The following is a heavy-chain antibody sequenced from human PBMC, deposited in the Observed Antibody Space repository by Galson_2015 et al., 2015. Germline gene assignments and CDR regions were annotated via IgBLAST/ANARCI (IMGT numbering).Heavy chain of an antibody. CDR1: RFTFSSYG. CDR2: IWYDGSNK. CDR3: ARDRFRSYYYYMDV. V-gene: IGHV3-33*01. Sequence: SLRLSCAASRFTFSSYGMHWVRQAPGKGLEWVAVIWYDGSNKYYADSVKGRFTISRDNSKNTLYLQMNSLRAEDTAVYYCARDRFRSYYYYMDVWGKGTTVTVSS. J-gene: IGHJ6*03.